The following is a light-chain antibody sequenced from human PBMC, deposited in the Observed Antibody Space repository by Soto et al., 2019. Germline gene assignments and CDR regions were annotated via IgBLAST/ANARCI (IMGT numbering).Light chain of an antibody. J-gene: IGLJ2*01. CDR3: SSYTSSSTYVV. Sequence: QSVLPQPASVSGSPGPSITISCTGTSSDVGGYNYVSWYQQHPGKAPKLMIYDVSNRPSGVSNRFSGSKSGNTASLTISGLQAEDEAEYYCSSYTSSSTYVVFGGGTKLTV. CDR2: DVS. V-gene: IGLV2-14*01. CDR1: SSDVGGYNY.